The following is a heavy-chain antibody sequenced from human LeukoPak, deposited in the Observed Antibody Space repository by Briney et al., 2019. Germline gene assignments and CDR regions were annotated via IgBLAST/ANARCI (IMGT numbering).Heavy chain of an antibody. Sequence: GGSLRLSCAASRFTFDEYGMSWVRQTAGKGLEWVSGINWNGRSIGYADSVKGRFTVSRDNAKSSLYLQMNSLRAEDTALYYCARAYGKRNDAYFYAFDLWGQGTMVTVSS. CDR3: ARAYGKRNDAYFYAFDL. J-gene: IGHJ3*01. V-gene: IGHV3-20*04. D-gene: IGHD1-1*01. CDR1: RFTFDEYG. CDR2: INWNGRSI.